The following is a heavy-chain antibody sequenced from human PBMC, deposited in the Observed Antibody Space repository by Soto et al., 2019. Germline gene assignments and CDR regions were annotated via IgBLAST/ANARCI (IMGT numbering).Heavy chain of an antibody. CDR3: ARGHSGYSYGADGITEY. D-gene: IGHD5-18*01. J-gene: IGHJ4*02. Sequence: QVQLVESGGGVVQPGRSLRLSCAASGFTFSSYAMHWVRQAPGKGLEWVAVISYDGSNKYYADSVKGRFTISRDNSKNTLYLQMNSLRAEDTAVYYCARGHSGYSYGADGITEYWGQGTLVTVSS. V-gene: IGHV3-30-3*01. CDR1: GFTFSSYA. CDR2: ISYDGSNK.